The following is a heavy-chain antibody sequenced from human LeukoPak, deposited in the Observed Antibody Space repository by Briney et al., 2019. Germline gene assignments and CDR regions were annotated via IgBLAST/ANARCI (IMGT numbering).Heavy chain of an antibody. Sequence: PGGSLRLSCAASGFTFSSYNMNWVRQAPGKGLEWLSYISSSGSLIYYADSVKGRFTIFRDNAKNSLYLQMNSLRAEDTAVYYCARGETAGATYSRYWGQGTLVTVSS. D-gene: IGHD1-26*01. CDR1: GFTFSSYN. CDR2: ISSSGSLI. V-gene: IGHV3-48*04. CDR3: ARGETAGATYSRY. J-gene: IGHJ4*02.